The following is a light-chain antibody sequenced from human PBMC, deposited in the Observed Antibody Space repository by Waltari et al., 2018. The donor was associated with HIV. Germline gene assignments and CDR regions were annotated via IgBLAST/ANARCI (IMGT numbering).Light chain of an antibody. J-gene: IGLJ3*02. CDR3: CSYTGSYTWV. Sequence: QSALTQPRPVSGSPGQSVTISCTRTSSAVGGYNLVSGSQQHPGKAPNLVISAVSKWPSGVPDRFSGSKSGNTASLTISGLQAEDEADYYCCSYTGSYTWVFGGGTELTVL. V-gene: IGLV2-11*01. CDR1: SSAVGGYNL. CDR2: AVS.